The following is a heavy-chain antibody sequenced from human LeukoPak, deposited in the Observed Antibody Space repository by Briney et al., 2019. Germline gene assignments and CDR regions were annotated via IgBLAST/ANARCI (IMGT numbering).Heavy chain of an antibody. CDR3: ARGLSGIIVRTYVDV. CDR2: VNHSGST. V-gene: IGHV4-34*01. D-gene: IGHD1-14*01. J-gene: IGHJ6*03. CDR1: GGSFNDYY. Sequence: PSETLSLTCAVYGGSFNDYYWSWIRQPPGKGLEWLGEVNHSGSTHYNPSLKSRVTISVDTSKNQFSLKLNSVTAADTAVYYCARGLSGIIVRTYVDVWGKGTTVTVSS.